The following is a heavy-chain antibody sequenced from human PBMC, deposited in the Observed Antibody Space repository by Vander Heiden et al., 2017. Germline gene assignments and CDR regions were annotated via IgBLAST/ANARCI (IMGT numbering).Heavy chain of an antibody. J-gene: IGHJ4*02. CDR3: VRAQDEYRGSWYGLSEFY. Sequence: QLQLQESGPGLVTPSETLSLTCSVSGASISFSSYYWGWIRQPPGKGLEWIGNIFYRGNTYYNSSLRSRVTISVDTSENQFSLSLSSMTAADTAVYYCVRAQDEYRGSWYGLSEFYWGQGALVTVSP. CDR1: GASISFSSYY. D-gene: IGHD6-13*01. V-gene: IGHV4-39*01. CDR2: IFYRGNT.